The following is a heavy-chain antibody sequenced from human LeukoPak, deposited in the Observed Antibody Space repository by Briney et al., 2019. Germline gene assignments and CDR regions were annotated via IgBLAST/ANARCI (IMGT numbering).Heavy chain of an antibody. D-gene: IGHD4-11*01. J-gene: IGHJ4*02. CDR2: ISYDGNNK. V-gene: IGHV3-30*18. CDR1: GFTFSSYG. CDR3: AKVGLTVTTILDYFDY. Sequence: PGRSLRLSCAASGFTFSSYGMHWVRQAPGKGLEWVAVISYDGNNKYYTDSVKGRFTISRDNSKNTLYLQMNSLRAEDTAVYYCAKVGLTVTTILDYFDYWGQGTLVTVSP.